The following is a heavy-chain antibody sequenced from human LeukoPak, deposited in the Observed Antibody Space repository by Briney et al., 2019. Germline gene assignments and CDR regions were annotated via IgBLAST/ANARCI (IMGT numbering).Heavy chain of an antibody. CDR3: AKDRSCTNGVCHGDFDY. Sequence: GRSLRLSCAASGFTFSSFDMSWVRQAPGKGLEWVSGISGSGDSTYYADSVKGRFTISRDNSKNTLYLQMNSLRAEDTGVYYCAKDRSCTNGVCHGDFDYWGQGTLVTVSS. CDR2: ISGSGDST. CDR1: GFTFSSFD. D-gene: IGHD2-8*01. J-gene: IGHJ4*02. V-gene: IGHV3-23*01.